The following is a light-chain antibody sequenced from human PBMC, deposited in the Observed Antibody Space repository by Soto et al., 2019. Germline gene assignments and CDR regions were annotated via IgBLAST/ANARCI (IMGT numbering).Light chain of an antibody. Sequence: EIVLTQSPATLSVSPGERAILSCRASQSVRSSLAWYQQKPGQAPRLLIYDASERATGIPARFSGSGSGTDFTLTISSLEPEDFAVYYCQQRSNWPLITFGQGTRLEIK. CDR1: QSVRSS. CDR2: DAS. V-gene: IGKV3-11*01. J-gene: IGKJ5*01. CDR3: QQRSNWPLIT.